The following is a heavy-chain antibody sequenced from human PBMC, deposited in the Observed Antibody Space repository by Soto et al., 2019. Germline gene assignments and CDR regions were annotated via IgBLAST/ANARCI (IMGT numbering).Heavy chain of an antibody. Sequence: PGESLNISCRGSGCSFTSHGIVWVRKMHGQGLEWMGIIYPGDSDTRYSPSFQGPVPIPAAQSIRTAYLQWSSLKASDTAREDVSCPPYRSRRYGDAFDIWGQGTLVTGSS. D-gene: IGHD6-13*01. V-gene: IGHV5-51*01. J-gene: IGHJ3*02. CDR2: IYPGDSDT. CDR1: GCSFTSHG. CDR3: SCPPYRSRRYGDAFDI.